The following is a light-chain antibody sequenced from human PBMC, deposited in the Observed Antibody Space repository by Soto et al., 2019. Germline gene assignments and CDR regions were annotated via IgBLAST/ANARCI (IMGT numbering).Light chain of an antibody. CDR2: GAS. V-gene: IGKV3-15*01. J-gene: IGKJ2*01. CDR3: HQYDDGPYT. Sequence: EIVLTQSPGTLYLSPGERASLSCRASQGVSSYLAWYQQIPGQTTRLLIYGASTRDTTIPVRVSGSGSGTEVTLTISSLQSEDFAVYDGHQYDDGPYTFGQGTKVDIK. CDR1: QGVSSY.